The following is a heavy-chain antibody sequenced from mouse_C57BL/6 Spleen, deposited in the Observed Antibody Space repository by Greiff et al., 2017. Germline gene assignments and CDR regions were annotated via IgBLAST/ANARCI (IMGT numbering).Heavy chain of an antibody. CDR1: GFTFSNYW. CDR2: IRWKSDNYAT. CDR3: TNDYYCNYRLDY. V-gene: IGHV6-3*01. Sequence: EVQRVESGGGLVQPGGSMKLSCVASGFTFSNYWMNWVRQSPEKGLEWVAQIRWKSDNYATHYAESVKGRFTISRADSKSSVYLQMNNLRAEDTGIDYCTNDYYCNYRLDYWGQGTTLTVSA. J-gene: IGHJ2*01. D-gene: IGHD2-1*01.